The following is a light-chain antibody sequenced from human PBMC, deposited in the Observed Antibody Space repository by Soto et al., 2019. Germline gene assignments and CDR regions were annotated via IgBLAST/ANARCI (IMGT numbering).Light chain of an antibody. V-gene: IGKV1-39*01. CDR2: AAS. Sequence: DTQMTQSPTSLSASVGDRVTISCRASQSISSFLNWYQQKPGKAPKLLIYAASSLQSGVPSRFSGSGSGTDFTLTISSLQPEDFGTYYCQQSYSTPQFTFGPGTKVDI. CDR1: QSISSF. J-gene: IGKJ3*01. CDR3: QQSYSTPQFT.